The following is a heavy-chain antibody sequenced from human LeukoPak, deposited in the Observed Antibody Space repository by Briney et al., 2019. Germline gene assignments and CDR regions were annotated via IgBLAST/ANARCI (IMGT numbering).Heavy chain of an antibody. CDR2: ISSSSSYI. CDR1: GFTFSSYS. Sequence: GGSLRLSCAASGFTFSSYSMNWVRQAPGKGLEWVSSISSSSSYIYYADSVKGRFTISRDNAKNSLYLQMNSPRAEDTAVYYCARSGDSSGYYPVDYWGQGTLVTVSS. J-gene: IGHJ4*02. D-gene: IGHD3-22*01. CDR3: ARSGDSSGYYPVDY. V-gene: IGHV3-21*01.